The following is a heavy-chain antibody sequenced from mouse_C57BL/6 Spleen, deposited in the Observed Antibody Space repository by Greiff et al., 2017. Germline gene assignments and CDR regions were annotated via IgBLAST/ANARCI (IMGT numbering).Heavy chain of an antibody. Sequence: EVKLLESGPGLVKPSQSLSLTCSVTGYSITSGYYWNWIRQFPGNKLEWMGYISYDGSNNYNPSLKNRISITRDTSKNQFFLKLNSVTTADTATNYCARDTTVVGNWYFDVWGTGTTVTVSS. J-gene: IGHJ1*03. V-gene: IGHV3-6*01. CDR3: ARDTTVVGNWYFDV. CDR1: GYSITSGYY. D-gene: IGHD1-1*01. CDR2: ISYDGSN.